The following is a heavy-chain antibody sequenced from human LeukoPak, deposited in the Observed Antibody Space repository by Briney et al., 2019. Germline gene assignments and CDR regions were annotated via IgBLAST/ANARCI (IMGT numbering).Heavy chain of an antibody. D-gene: IGHD3-22*01. CDR2: IYTSGST. CDR3: ARDLYDSSGYYEPFFDY. CDR1: GGSISSYY. V-gene: IGHV4-4*07. Sequence: SETLSLTCTVSGGSISSYYWSWIRQPAGKGLEWIGCIYTSGSTNYNPSLKSRVTMSVDTSKNQFSLKLSSVTAADTAVYYCARDLYDSSGYYEPFFDYWGQGTLVTASS. J-gene: IGHJ4*02.